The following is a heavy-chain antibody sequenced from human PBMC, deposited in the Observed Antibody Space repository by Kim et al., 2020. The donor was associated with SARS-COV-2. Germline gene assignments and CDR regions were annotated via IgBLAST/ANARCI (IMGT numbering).Heavy chain of an antibody. V-gene: IGHV3-53*01. D-gene: IGHD2-21*02. Sequence: GGSLRLSCAASGFTVSSNYMSWVRQAPGKGLEWVAVIYSGGSTYYADAVKGRFTISRDNSKNKLYLQMNSLRAEDTAVYYCARGRDCGGDCYYDAFDIWGQGTMVTVSS. CDR1: GFTVSSNY. CDR2: IYSGGST. CDR3: ARGRDCGGDCYYDAFDI. J-gene: IGHJ3*02.